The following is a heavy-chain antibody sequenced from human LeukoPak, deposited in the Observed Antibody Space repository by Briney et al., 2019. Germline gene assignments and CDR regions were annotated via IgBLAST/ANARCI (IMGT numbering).Heavy chain of an antibody. CDR2: IYSSGST. V-gene: IGHV4-4*07. D-gene: IGHD4-11*01. Sequence: SETLSLTCTVSGGSISSYYWSWIRPPAGKGLEWNGQIYSSGSTNYNPSLKSRVTMSVNTSKNQFSLKLSSVTAADTAVYYCARQYDYWGQGTLVTVSS. CDR1: GGSISSYY. CDR3: ARQYDY. J-gene: IGHJ4*02.